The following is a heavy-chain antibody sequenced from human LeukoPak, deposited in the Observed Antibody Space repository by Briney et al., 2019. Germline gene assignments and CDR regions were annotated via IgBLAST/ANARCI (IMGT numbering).Heavy chain of an antibody. CDR1: GGTFSSYA. V-gene: IGHV1-69*01. J-gene: IGHJ6*02. CDR2: IIPIFGTA. Sequence: ASVKVSCKASGGTFSSYAISWVRQAPGQGLEWMGGIIPIFGTANYAQKFRGRVTITADESTSTAYMELSSLRSEDTAVYYCARADRRADGMDVWGQGTTVTVSS. CDR3: ARADRRADGMDV.